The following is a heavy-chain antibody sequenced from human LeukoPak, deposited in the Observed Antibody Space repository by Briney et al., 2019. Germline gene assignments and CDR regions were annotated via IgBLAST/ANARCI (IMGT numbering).Heavy chain of an antibody. D-gene: IGHD1-26*01. V-gene: IGHV4-61*01. CDR3: ARHGTSYYYYAMDV. CDR1: GGSVSSSSYY. CDR2: GYYSGST. J-gene: IGHJ6*02. Sequence: SETLSLTCTVSGGSVSSSSYYWSWIRQPPGKGLEWIGYGYYSGSTKYNASLKSRVTISVDTSKNQFSLKLTSVTAADTAVYFCARHGTSYYYYAMDVWGQGTTVTVSS.